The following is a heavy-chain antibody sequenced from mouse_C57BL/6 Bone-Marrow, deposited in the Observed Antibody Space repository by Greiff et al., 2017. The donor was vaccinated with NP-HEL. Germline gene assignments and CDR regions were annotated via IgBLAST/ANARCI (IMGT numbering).Heavy chain of an antibody. D-gene: IGHD2-2*01. V-gene: IGHV1-59*01. Sequence: QVQLQQPGAELVRPGTSVKLSCKASGYTFTSYWMHWVKQRPGQGLEWIGVIDPSDSYTNYNQKFKGQATLTVDTSSSTAYMQLSSLTSEDSAVYYCARMGVYGYDSPFDYWGQGTTLTVSS. J-gene: IGHJ2*01. CDR1: GYTFTSYW. CDR3: ARMGVYGYDSPFDY. CDR2: IDPSDSYT.